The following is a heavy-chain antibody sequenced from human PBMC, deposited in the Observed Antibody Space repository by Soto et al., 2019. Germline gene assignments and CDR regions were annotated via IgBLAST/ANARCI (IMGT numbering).Heavy chain of an antibody. V-gene: IGHV4-61*08. Sequence: QMQLQESGPGLVKPSETLSLNCVVSGGSVSSGAHAWGWIRQPPGKGLEWIGYSRSVNYNPSHRSQVTISVDTAKNQFSLKLGSVTAADMAVYYCGRDNWGSIDYWGQGTEVTVSS. J-gene: IGHJ4*02. D-gene: IGHD7-27*01. CDR2: YSRSV. CDR1: GGSVSSGAHA. CDR3: GRDNWGSIDY.